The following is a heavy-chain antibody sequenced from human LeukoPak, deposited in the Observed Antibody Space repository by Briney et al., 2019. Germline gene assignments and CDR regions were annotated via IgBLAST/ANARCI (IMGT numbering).Heavy chain of an antibody. CDR2: IYPGDSDT. V-gene: IGHV5-51*01. CDR1: GYSFTSYW. D-gene: IGHD5-12*01. CDR3: ARPVGSGYDLNAFDI. J-gene: IGHJ3*02. Sequence: GESLKISCKGSGYSFTSYWIAWVRQMPGKGLEWMGIIYPGDSDTRYSPSFQGQVTISADKSISTAYLLWSSLKASGTAMYYCARPVGSGYDLNAFDIWGQGTMVTVSS.